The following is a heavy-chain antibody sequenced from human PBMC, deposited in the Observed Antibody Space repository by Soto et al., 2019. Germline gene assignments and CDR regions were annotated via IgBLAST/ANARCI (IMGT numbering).Heavy chain of an antibody. Sequence: GGSLRLSCAASGFTFSSYAMHWVRQAPGKGLEWVAVISYDGSNKYYADSVKGRFTISRDNSKNTLYLQMNSLRAEDTAVYYCARDISGVLRYFDYWGQGTLVTVSS. D-gene: IGHD3-9*01. V-gene: IGHV3-30-3*01. CDR2: ISYDGSNK. J-gene: IGHJ4*02. CDR3: ARDISGVLRYFDY. CDR1: GFTFSSYA.